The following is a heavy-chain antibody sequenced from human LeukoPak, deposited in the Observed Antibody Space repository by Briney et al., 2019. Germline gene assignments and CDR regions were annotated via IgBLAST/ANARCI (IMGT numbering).Heavy chain of an antibody. Sequence: GGSLRLSCAASGFTVSSNYMSWVRQAPGKGLEWVSVIYSGGSTHYADSVKGRFTLSRDTSKNTLYLQMNSLRDEDTAVYYCARLAYSSGWYAAFDYWGQGTLVTVSS. V-gene: IGHV3-53*01. CDR3: ARLAYSSGWYAAFDY. D-gene: IGHD6-19*01. CDR2: IYSGGST. J-gene: IGHJ4*02. CDR1: GFTVSSNY.